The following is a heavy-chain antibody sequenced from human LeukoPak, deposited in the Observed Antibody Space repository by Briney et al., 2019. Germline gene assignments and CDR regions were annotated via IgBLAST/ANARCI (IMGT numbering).Heavy chain of an antibody. V-gene: IGHV3-11*01. CDR1: GFTFSDYY. J-gene: IGHJ6*02. Sequence: PGGSLRLSCAASGFTFSDYYMSWIRQAPGKGLEWVSYISSSGSTIYYADSVKGRFTISRDNAKNSLYLQMNSLRAEDTAVYYCARPSYPDDYYYDYGMDVWGQGTTVTVSS. CDR2: ISSSGSTI. CDR3: ARPSYPDDYYYDYGMDV. D-gene: IGHD1-14*01.